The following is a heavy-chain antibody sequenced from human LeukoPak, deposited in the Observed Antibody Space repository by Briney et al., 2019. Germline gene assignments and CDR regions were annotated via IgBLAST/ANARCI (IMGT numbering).Heavy chain of an antibody. CDR2: ISGSDDST. V-gene: IGHV3-23*01. D-gene: IGHD4-17*01. CDR3: AKNDYGGY. J-gene: IGHJ4*02. Sequence: GGSLRLSCVASGFTLSTYAMNWVRQAPGKGLEWVSGISGSDDSTYYADSVKGRFTISRDNSRNTLYLQMNSLRVEDTAVYYCAKNDYGGYWGQGTPVTVSS. CDR1: GFTLSTYA.